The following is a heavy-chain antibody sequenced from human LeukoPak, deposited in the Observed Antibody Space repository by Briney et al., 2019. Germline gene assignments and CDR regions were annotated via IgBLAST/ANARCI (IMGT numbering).Heavy chain of an antibody. V-gene: IGHV1-46*01. CDR1: GYTFTSYY. CDR2: INPSGGST. CDR3: ARVSRVARRFDY. J-gene: IGHJ4*02. Sequence: ASVKVSCKASGYTFTSYYMHWVRQAPGQGLEWMGIINPSGGSTSYAQKFQGGVTMTRDTSTSTVYMELSSLRSEDTAVYYCARVSRVARRFDYWGQGTLVTVSS. D-gene: IGHD5-12*01.